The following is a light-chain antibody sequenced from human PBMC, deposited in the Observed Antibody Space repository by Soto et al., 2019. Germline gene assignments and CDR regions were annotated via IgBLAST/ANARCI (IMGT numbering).Light chain of an antibody. J-gene: IGLJ1*01. CDR2: EGS. Sequence: QSALTQPASVSGSPGQSITISCTGSSSDVGSYNLVSWDQQHPGKAPKLMIYEGSKRPSGVSNRFSGSKSGNTASLTISGLQAEDEAHYYCCSYAGSSTYVFGTGTKVTVL. CDR3: CSYAGSSTYV. CDR1: SSDVGSYNL. V-gene: IGLV2-23*01.